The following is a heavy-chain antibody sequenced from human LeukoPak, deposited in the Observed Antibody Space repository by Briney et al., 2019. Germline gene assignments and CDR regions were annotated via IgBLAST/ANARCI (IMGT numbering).Heavy chain of an antibody. J-gene: IGHJ4*02. CDR2: ISYDGSNK. CDR3: ARDPDDSSGYYH. D-gene: IGHD3-22*01. Sequence: GRSLRLSCAASGFTFSSYGMHWVRQAPGKGLEWVAVISYDGSNKYYADSVKGRFTISRDNSKNTLYLQMNSLRAEDTAVYYCARDPDDSSGYYHWGQGTLVTVSS. CDR1: GFTFSSYG. V-gene: IGHV3-30*03.